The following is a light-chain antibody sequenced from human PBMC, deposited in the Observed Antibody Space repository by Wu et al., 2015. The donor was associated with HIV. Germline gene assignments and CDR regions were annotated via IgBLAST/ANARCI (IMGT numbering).Light chain of an antibody. V-gene: IGKV1-9*01. CDR1: QVISNF. CDR2: FAS. J-gene: IGKJ3*01. CDR3: QQLNSYPPT. Sequence: DIQLTQSPSFLSASVGDRVTITCRASQVISNFLAWYQQKPGKAPKLLIFFASTLRSGVPSRFTGSGSGTDFTLTITSLQPEDFATYYCQQLNSYPPTFGPGTKVDIK.